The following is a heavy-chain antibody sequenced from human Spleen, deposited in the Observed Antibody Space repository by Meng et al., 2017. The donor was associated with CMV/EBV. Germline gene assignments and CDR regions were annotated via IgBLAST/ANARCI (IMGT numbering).Heavy chain of an antibody. J-gene: IGHJ6*02. D-gene: IGHD3-3*01. CDR2: IRHDGSKK. CDR3: AKGLRFLEFGNVYYDYFGMDV. Sequence: GESLKISCAASGFTFSTYGMYWVRQAPGKGLEWVAFIRHDGSKKDYAESGKGRFTISRDSSKNTLFLQMNSLRTEDTAVYYCAKGLRFLEFGNVYYDYFGMDVWGQGTTVTVSS. CDR1: GFTFSTYG. V-gene: IGHV3-30*02.